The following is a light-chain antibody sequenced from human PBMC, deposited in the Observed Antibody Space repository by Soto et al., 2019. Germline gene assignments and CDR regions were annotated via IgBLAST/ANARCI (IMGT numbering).Light chain of an antibody. V-gene: IGKV4-1*01. CDR3: QQFYSIPPT. J-gene: IGKJ4*01. CDR2: WAS. CDR1: ESVLYRSSNNNY. Sequence: DIVMSQSPDSLAVSLGERATINCKSSESVLYRSSNNNYLAWYQQKPGQPPKLLIYWASTRESGVPDRFSGSGSGTAFTLTISSLQAEDVAVYYCQQFYSIPPTFGGGTKVEIK.